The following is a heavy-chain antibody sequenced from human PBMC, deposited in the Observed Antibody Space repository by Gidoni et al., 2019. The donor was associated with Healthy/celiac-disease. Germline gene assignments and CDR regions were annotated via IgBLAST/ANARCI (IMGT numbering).Heavy chain of an antibody. J-gene: IGHJ5*02. V-gene: IGHV4-59*08. CDR2: IYYSGRT. D-gene: IGHD4-17*01. Sequence: QVQLQESGPGLVKPSETLSLTCTVSGGSISSYYWSWIRQPPGKGLEWIGYIYYSGRTNYNPSLKSRVTISVDTSKNQFSLKLSSVTAADTAVYYCARHQASYGDPWRFDPWGQGTLVTVSS. CDR1: GGSISSYY. CDR3: ARHQASYGDPWRFDP.